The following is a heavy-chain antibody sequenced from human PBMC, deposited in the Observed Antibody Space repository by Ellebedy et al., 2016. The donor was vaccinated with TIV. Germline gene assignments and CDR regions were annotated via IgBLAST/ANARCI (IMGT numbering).Heavy chain of an antibody. V-gene: IGHV5-51*01. J-gene: IGHJ4*02. CDR2: IYPGDSDT. CDR1: GYSFISYW. D-gene: IGHD6-19*01. Sequence: GESLKISCKGSGYSFISYWIGWVRQMPGKGLEWMGYIYPGDSDTRYSPSFQGQVTISVDKSISTAYQQWSSLKASDTAIYYCARGDRGSGWYWDKWGQGTLVTVSS. CDR3: ARGDRGSGWYWDK.